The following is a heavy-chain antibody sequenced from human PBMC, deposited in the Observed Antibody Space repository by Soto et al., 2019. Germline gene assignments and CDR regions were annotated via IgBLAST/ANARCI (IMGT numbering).Heavy chain of an antibody. D-gene: IGHD6-19*01. Sequence: QVQLVESGGGVVQPGRSLRLSCAASGFTFSSYGMHWVRQAPGKGLEWVAGISYDGSNKYYADSVKGRFTISRDNSKNTLYLQMNSLRAEDTAVYYCAKDLGSVAGTNWFDPWGQGTLVTVSS. CDR3: AKDLGSVAGTNWFDP. CDR1: GFTFSSYG. V-gene: IGHV3-30*18. J-gene: IGHJ5*02. CDR2: ISYDGSNK.